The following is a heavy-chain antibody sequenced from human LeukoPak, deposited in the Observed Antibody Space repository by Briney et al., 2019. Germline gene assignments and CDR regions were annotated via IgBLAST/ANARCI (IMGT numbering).Heavy chain of an antibody. D-gene: IGHD2-15*01. J-gene: IGHJ5*02. CDR2: IYTSGST. CDR3: ARDSFCSGGSCYPGPYWFDP. V-gene: IGHV4-4*07. CDR1: GYSISSYY. Sequence: SETLSLTCTVSGYSISSYYWSWIRQPAGKGLEWIGRIYTSGSTNYNPSLKSRVTMSVDTSKNQFSLKLSSVTAADTAVYYCARDSFCSGGSCYPGPYWFDPWGQGTLVTVSP.